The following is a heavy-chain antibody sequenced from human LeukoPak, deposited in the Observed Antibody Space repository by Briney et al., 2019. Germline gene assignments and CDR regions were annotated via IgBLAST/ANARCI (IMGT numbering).Heavy chain of an antibody. V-gene: IGHV3-48*02. CDR2: ISSSSSTI. CDR3: ARDGVPWNIGDYDAFDI. J-gene: IGHJ3*02. Sequence: GGSLRLSCAASGFTFSSYSMNWVRQAPGKGLEWVSYISSSSSTIYYADSVKGRFTISRDNAKNSLYLQMNSLRDEDTAVYYRARDGVPWNIGDYDAFDIWGQGTMVTVSS. D-gene: IGHD4-17*01. CDR1: GFTFSSYS.